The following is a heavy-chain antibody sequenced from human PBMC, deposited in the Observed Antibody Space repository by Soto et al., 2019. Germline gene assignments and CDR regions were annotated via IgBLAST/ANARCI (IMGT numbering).Heavy chain of an antibody. Sequence: SETLSLTCAVYGGSFHGYYWSWIRQPPGKGLEWIGEINHSGIANYNPTFKSRLSISVDTSKNQMSLQLSSVSAEDMDVYYRSQGPQAGYYDSGTFYSSVPWGQGPQLTVYS. J-gene: IGHJ5*02. D-gene: IGHD3-10*01. V-gene: IGHV4-34*01. CDR2: INHSGIA. CDR1: GGSFHGYY. CDR3: SQGPQAGYYDSGTFYSSVP.